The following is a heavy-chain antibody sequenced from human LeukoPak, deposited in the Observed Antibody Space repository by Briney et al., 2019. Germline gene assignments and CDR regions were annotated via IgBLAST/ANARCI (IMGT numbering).Heavy chain of an antibody. CDR3: TKDRSQEAIYKGALDV. V-gene: IGHV3-30*04. D-gene: IGHD5-24*01. CDR1: GFTFSSYA. Sequence: PGRSLRLSCAASGFTFSSYAMHWVRQAPGKGLEWVAIISSDGRNAYYADSVRGRFSISRDNSKNTVYLQMNTLRSEDTAMYYCTKDRSQEAIYKGALDVWGQGTTVTVSS. J-gene: IGHJ6*02. CDR2: ISSDGRNA.